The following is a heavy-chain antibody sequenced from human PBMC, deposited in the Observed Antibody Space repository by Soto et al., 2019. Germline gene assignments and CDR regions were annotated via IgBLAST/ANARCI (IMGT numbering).Heavy chain of an antibody. Sequence: QVQLVQSGTEVKKPGSSVKVSCKASGGTFSSYAISWVRQAPGQGLEWMGGIIPIFGTANYAQKLQGRVTITADESTSTAYMELSSLRSEDTAVYYCARANDFDPARVFDYWGQGTLVTVSS. CDR2: IIPIFGTA. CDR1: GGTFSSYA. V-gene: IGHV1-69*01. CDR3: ARANDFDPARVFDY. D-gene: IGHD2-8*01. J-gene: IGHJ4*02.